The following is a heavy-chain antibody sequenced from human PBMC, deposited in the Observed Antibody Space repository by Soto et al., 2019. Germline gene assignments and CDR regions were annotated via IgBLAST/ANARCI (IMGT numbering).Heavy chain of an antibody. J-gene: IGHJ4*02. D-gene: IGHD2-21*02. V-gene: IGHV1-46*01. Sequence: ASVKVSCKASGNTFTNYYIHWVRQAPGQGLEWMGTINPSGGHTTYSQNFLGRVTMTRDTSTSTLYMELTSLTSDDTAVYYCARGGHVVVVTAAFDYWGQGTLVNTSS. CDR2: INPSGGHT. CDR1: GNTFTNYY. CDR3: ARGGHVVVVTAAFDY.